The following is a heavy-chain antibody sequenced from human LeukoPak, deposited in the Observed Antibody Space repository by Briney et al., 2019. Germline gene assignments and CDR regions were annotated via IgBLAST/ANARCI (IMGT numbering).Heavy chain of an antibody. D-gene: IGHD6-6*01. Sequence: ASVKVSCKASGYTFTSYYMHWVRQAPGQGLEWMGIINPSGGSTSYAQKFQGRVTMTRDMSTSTVYMELSSLRSEDTAVYYCAKVRGIAARFYDYWGQGTLVTVSS. CDR2: INPSGGST. V-gene: IGHV1-46*01. CDR1: GYTFTSYY. CDR3: AKVRGIAARFYDY. J-gene: IGHJ4*02.